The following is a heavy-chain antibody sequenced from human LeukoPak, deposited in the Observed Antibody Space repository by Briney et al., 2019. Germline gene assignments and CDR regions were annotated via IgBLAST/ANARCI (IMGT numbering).Heavy chain of an antibody. CDR2: IYYSGST. J-gene: IGHJ4*02. Sequence: PSETLSLTCTVSGGSISSSSYYWGWIRQPPGKGLVWIGSIYYSGSTYYNPSLKSRVTISVDTSKNQFSLKLSSVTAADTAVYYCASPSGSYYEHSPLDYWGQGTLVTVSS. CDR1: GGSISSSSYY. D-gene: IGHD1-26*01. V-gene: IGHV4-39*01. CDR3: ASPSGSYYEHSPLDY.